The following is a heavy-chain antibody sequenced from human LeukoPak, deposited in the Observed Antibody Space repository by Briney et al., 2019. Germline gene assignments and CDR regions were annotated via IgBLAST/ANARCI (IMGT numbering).Heavy chain of an antibody. CDR1: GYTFTSYD. CDR2: MNPKSGNT. D-gene: IGHD6-19*01. CDR3: ARRAVDNSYYYYMDV. J-gene: IGHJ6*03. Sequence: ASVKVSCKASGYTFTSYDIDWVRQVTGQGLEWMGWMNPKSGNTGYAQKFQGRVTITRNTSISTAYMEVSSLRYEDTAVYYCARRAVDNSYYYYMDVWGKGTTVTVSS. V-gene: IGHV1-8*03.